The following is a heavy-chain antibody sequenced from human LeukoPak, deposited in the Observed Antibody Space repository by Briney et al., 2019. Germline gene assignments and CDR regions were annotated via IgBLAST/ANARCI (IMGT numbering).Heavy chain of an antibody. Sequence: GGSLRLSCAASAFTFSSYWMSWVRQAPGKGLEWVANIKQDGSEKYYVDSVKGRFTISRDNAKNSLYLQMNSLRAEDTAVYYCARDSRYSIYWGQGTLVTVSS. CDR1: AFTFSSYW. J-gene: IGHJ4*02. CDR2: IKQDGSEK. V-gene: IGHV3-7*01. CDR3: ARDSRYSIY. D-gene: IGHD6-13*01.